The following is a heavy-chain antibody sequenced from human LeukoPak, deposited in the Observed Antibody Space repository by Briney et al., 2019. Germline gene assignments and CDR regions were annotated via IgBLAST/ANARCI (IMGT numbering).Heavy chain of an antibody. V-gene: IGHV3-66*01. J-gene: IGHJ5*02. D-gene: IGHD2-15*01. CDR2: IYSGGST. CDR3: ARKNYCSGGSCYSRGWFDP. Sequence: GGSLRLSCAASGFTVSSNYMSWVRQAPGKGLEWVSVIYSGGSTYYADSVKGRFTISRDNSKNTLYLQMNSLRAEDTAVYYCARKNYCSGGSCYSRGWFDPWGQGTLVTVSS. CDR1: GFTVSSNY.